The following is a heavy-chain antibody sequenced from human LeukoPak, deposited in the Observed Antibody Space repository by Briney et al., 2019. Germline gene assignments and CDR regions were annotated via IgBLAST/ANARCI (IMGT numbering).Heavy chain of an antibody. J-gene: IGHJ3*02. D-gene: IGHD3-10*01. CDR2: IYTSGST. V-gene: IGHV4-4*07. CDR3: ARESHFGRGPGAFII. Sequence: PSETLSLTCTVSGGSISSYYWSWIRQPAGKGLEWIGRIYTSGSTNYNPSLKSRVTMSVDTSKNQFSPKLSSVTAADTSVYYCARESHFGRGPGAFIIWGKGTMVTVSS. CDR1: GGSISSYY.